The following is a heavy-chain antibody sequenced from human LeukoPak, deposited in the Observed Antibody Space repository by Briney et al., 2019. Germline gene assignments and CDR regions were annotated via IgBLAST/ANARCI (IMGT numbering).Heavy chain of an antibody. V-gene: IGHV4-59*01. D-gene: IGHD1-26*01. Sequence: PSETLSLTCTVSGGSITSYYWNWIRQPPGKGLEWIGYIPYSGSATYNPSLKSRATLSVDTSKNQFSLSLTSVTAADAAVYYCARWRGSGSRRAFDIWGQGTMVTVST. CDR1: GGSITSYY. CDR2: IPYSGSA. J-gene: IGHJ3*02. CDR3: ARWRGSGSRRAFDI.